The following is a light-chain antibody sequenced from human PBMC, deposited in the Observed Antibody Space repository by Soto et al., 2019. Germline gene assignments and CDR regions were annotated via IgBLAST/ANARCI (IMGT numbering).Light chain of an antibody. CDR2: GAS. Sequence: VMTQSPANLSENQGKRATLSCRASQSISSNLAWYQQKPGQAPRLLIYGASTRATGIPARFSGSGSGTKFTLAISSLQSEDFAVYYCQQYDNWPRTFGQGTKV. CDR1: QSISSN. CDR3: QQYDNWPRT. J-gene: IGKJ1*01. V-gene: IGKV3-15*01.